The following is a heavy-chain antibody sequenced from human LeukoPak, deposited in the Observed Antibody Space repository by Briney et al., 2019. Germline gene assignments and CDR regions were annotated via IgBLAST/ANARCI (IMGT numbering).Heavy chain of an antibody. CDR1: GGTFSSYA. J-gene: IGHJ3*02. V-gene: IGHV1-69*13. CDR2: IIPIFGTA. Sequence: ASVKVSCKASGGTFSSYAISWVRQAPGQGLEWMGGIIPIFGTANYAQKFQGRVTITADESTSTAYMELSSLRSEDTAVYYCARALRGIVGATFSGAFDIWGQGTMVTVSS. CDR3: ARALRGIVGATFSGAFDI. D-gene: IGHD1-26*01.